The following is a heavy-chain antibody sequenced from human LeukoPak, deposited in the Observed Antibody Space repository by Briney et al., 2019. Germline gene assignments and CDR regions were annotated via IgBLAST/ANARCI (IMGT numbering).Heavy chain of an antibody. J-gene: IGHJ6*03. CDR2: ISGSGGST. Sequence: GGSLRLSCAASGFTFSSYAMSWVRQAPGKGLEWVSAISGSGGSTYYADSVKGRFTISRDNSKNTLYLQMNSLGAEDTAVYYCAKMAGDRNYYYYYMDVWGKGTTVTVSS. CDR1: GFTFSSYA. D-gene: IGHD6-19*01. CDR3: AKMAGDRNYYYYYMDV. V-gene: IGHV3-23*01.